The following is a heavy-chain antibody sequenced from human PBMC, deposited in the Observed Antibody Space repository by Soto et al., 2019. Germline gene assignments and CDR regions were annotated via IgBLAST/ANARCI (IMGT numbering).Heavy chain of an antibody. D-gene: IGHD2-2*01. CDR2: ISGGGTFA. CDR1: VFTFSDYY. V-gene: IGHV3-11*04. J-gene: IGHJ4*02. CDR3: ARVPIVVVPAAKIFEYYLDY. Sequence: GGSLRLSWEASVFTFSDYYMTWFRQAPGKGLEWVSYISGGGTFAVYADSLRGRFTILRDNAKSSVYLQITSLIADDSAVYYCARVPIVVVPAAKIFEYYLDYWGQGTLVTVSS.